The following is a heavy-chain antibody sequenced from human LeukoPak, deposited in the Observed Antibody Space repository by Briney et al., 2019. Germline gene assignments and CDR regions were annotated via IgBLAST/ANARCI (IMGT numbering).Heavy chain of an antibody. V-gene: IGHV4-39*07. J-gene: IGHJ4*02. CDR3: ARDRHYYDSSGYYYDY. CDR1: GGSISSSSDY. D-gene: IGHD3-22*01. Sequence: PSETLSLTCTVSGGSISSSSDYWGWIRQPPGKGLEWIGSIYYSGSTYYNPSLKSRVTISVDTSKNQCSLKLSSVTAADTAVYYCARDRHYYDSSGYYYDYWGQGTLVTVSS. CDR2: IYYSGST.